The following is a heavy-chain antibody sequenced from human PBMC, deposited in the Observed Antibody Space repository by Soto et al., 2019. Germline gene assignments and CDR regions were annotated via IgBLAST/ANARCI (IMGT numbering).Heavy chain of an antibody. J-gene: IGHJ2*01. D-gene: IGHD4-17*01. Sequence: SETLSLTCAVYGGSFSGYYWSWIRQPPGKGLEWIGEINHSGSTNYNPSLKSRVTISVDTSKNQFSLKLSSVTAADTAVYYCARGLKRRSTYWYFDLWGRGTLVT. CDR3: ARGLKRRSTYWYFDL. V-gene: IGHV4-34*01. CDR1: GGSFSGYY. CDR2: INHSGST.